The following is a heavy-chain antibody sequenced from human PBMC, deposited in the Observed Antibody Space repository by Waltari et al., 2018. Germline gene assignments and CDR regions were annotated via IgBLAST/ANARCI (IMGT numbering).Heavy chain of an antibody. CDR2: IRSRTKGDAT. D-gene: IGHD7-27*01. Sequence: EVQLVESGGALVRPGGSLQLSCAASGLIFSYYAMHWVRQASGKGLEWVGRIRSRTKGDATAYAESVQGRFTISRDDSKNTAYLEMNSLKTDDTAVYYCIRPFEMGIDWGQGTLVTVSS. CDR3: IRPFEMGID. J-gene: IGHJ4*02. CDR1: GLIFSYYA. V-gene: IGHV3-73*01.